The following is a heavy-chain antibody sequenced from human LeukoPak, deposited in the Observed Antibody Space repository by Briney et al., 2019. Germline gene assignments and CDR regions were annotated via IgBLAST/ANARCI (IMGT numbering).Heavy chain of an antibody. J-gene: IGHJ3*02. CDR2: FSSGGSTI. CDR3: ARDLGYIAAAAGDAFDI. V-gene: IGHV3-11*01. Sequence: PGGSLRLSCAASGFTFSDYYMSWIRQAPGKGLGWVPTFSSGGSTIYYADSVKGRFTISRDNAKNSLYLQMNSLRAEDTAVYYCARDLGYIAAAAGDAFDIWGQGTMVTVSS. CDR1: GFTFSDYY. D-gene: IGHD6-13*01.